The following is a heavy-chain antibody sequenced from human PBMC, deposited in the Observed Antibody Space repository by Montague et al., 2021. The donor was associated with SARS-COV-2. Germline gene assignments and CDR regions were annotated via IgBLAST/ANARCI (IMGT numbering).Heavy chain of an antibody. J-gene: IGHJ4*02. D-gene: IGHD3-10*01. V-gene: IGHV4-4*07. CDR3: ARDGGFYGSGGYSL. CDR2: IFASGGT. Sequence: SETLSLTCTVSGGSIRSYSWSWIRQPAAKGLDLIGRIFASGGTIYSPSLRSRVSMSVDASKNHFSFILTSVTAADTGVYFCARDGGFYGSGGYSLWGQGALVTVSS. CDR1: GGSIRSYS.